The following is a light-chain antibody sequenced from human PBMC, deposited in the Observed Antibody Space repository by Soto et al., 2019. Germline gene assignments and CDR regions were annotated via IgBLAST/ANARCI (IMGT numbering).Light chain of an antibody. CDR2: GAS. CDR1: QSVSSSD. CDR3: HHRSNWPPDT. J-gene: IGKJ5*01. Sequence: IALTQSPGPLSLTPGERATLSCMSSQSVSSSDLAWYQQQPGQAPRLLIYGASSRATGIPDRFSGSGSGTEFTPTITRLEPEDFAIQYCHHRSNWPPDTFAQRTRLEI. V-gene: IGKV3D-20*02.